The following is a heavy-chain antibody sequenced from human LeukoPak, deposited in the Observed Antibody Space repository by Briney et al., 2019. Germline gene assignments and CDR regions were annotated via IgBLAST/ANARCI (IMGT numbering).Heavy chain of an antibody. Sequence: KPSETLSLTCTVFGDSMGTYHWSWIRQPPGKGLEWIGNIYYSGSTKYDPSLKSRVTMSIDTSKNQFSLKLTSVTAADTAVYYCARVRNWSGYNALDCWGQGTLVTVSS. J-gene: IGHJ4*02. D-gene: IGHD3-3*01. CDR1: GDSMGTYH. CDR3: ARVRNWSGYNALDC. V-gene: IGHV4-59*01. CDR2: IYYSGST.